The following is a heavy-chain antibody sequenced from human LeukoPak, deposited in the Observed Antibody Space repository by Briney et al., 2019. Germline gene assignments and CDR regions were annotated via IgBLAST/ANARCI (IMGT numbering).Heavy chain of an antibody. Sequence: GGSLRLSCAASGFTFSSYEMNWVRQAPGKGLEWGSYISSSGSTIYYADSVKGRFTISRDNAKNSLYLQMNGLKTEDTAVYYCSAGGAVAGMVYFKHWGQGTLVTVSS. J-gene: IGHJ1*01. D-gene: IGHD6-19*01. V-gene: IGHV3-48*03. CDR2: ISSSGSTI. CDR3: SAGGAVAGMVYFKH. CDR1: GFTFSSYE.